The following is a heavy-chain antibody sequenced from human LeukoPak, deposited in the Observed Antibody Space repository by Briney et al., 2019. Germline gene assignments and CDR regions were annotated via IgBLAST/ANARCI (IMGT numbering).Heavy chain of an antibody. CDR3: ARGWRDIVLMFDP. CDR2: INHSGST. J-gene: IGHJ5*02. Sequence: PSETLSLTCAVYGGSFSGYYWSWIRQPPGKGLEWIGEINHSGSTNHNPSLKSRVTMSVDTSKNQFSLKLSSVTAADTAVYYCARGWRDIVLMFDPWGQGTLVTVSS. V-gene: IGHV4-34*01. D-gene: IGHD2-8*01. CDR1: GGSFSGYY.